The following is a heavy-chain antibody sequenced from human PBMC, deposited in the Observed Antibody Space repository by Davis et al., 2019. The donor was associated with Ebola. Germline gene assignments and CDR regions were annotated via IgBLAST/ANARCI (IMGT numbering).Heavy chain of an antibody. CDR3: AKRTKNGYNSPIDH. J-gene: IGHJ4*02. CDR2: FSGYYEES. CDR1: GFIFGSFA. Sequence: LSLTCSASGFIFGSFAMNWVRQAPGKGPEWISGFSGYYEESFYADSVKGRLTISRDKSKNRVYLQMDNLRADDTAVYYCAKRTKNGYNSPIDHWGQGTLVTVSS. V-gene: IGHV3-23*01. D-gene: IGHD5-24*01.